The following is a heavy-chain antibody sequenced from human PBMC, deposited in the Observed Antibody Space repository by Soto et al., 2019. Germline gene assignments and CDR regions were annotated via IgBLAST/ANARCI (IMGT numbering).Heavy chain of an antibody. D-gene: IGHD2-21*02. Sequence: SETLSLTCTVSGGSISSGGYYWSWIRQHPGKGLEWIGYIYYSGSTYYNPSLKSRVTISVDTSKNQFSLKLSSVTAADTAVYYCARVGVVTTIYAFDIWGQGTMVTVSS. V-gene: IGHV4-31*03. CDR2: IYYSGST. CDR3: ARVGVVTTIYAFDI. CDR1: GGSISSGGYY. J-gene: IGHJ3*02.